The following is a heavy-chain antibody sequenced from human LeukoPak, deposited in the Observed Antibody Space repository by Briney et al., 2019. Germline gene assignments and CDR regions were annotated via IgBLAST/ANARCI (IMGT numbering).Heavy chain of an antibody. J-gene: IGHJ6*02. CDR3: ARGPYDSSGFPYSYYGLDV. D-gene: IGHD3-22*01. CDR1: GGAISSGGYY. V-gene: IGHV4-31*01. CDR2: IYYRGSP. Sequence: SQTLSLTCSVSGGAISSGGYYWSWIRQHPGTGLEFIGYIYYRGSPYHNPSLKRQVTISLDTSKNQFSLKLSSVTAADTAVYYCARGPYDSSGFPYSYYGLDVWGRGTTVTVSS.